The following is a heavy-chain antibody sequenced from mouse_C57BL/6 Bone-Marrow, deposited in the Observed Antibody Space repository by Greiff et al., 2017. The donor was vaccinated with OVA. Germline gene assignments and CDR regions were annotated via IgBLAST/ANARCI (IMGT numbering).Heavy chain of an antibody. CDR2: IYPGDGDT. CDR1: GYAFSSSW. Sequence: VQVVESGPELVKPGASVKISCKASGYAFSSSWMNWVKQRPGKGLEWIGRIYPGDGDTNYNGNFKGKATLTADKSSSTAYMQLSSLTSEDSAVYFCARGEAYWGQGTLVTVSA. V-gene: IGHV1-82*01. CDR3: ARGEAY. J-gene: IGHJ3*01.